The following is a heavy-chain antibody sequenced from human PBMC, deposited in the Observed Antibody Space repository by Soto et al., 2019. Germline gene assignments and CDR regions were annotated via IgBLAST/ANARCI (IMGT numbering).Heavy chain of an antibody. D-gene: IGHD3-3*01. Sequence: SETLSLTCTVSGGSISSGDYYWSWIRQPPGKGLEWIGYIYYSGSTYYNPSLKSRVTISVDTSKNQFSLKLSSVTAADTAVYYCARGYAGYYDFWSGYYGPSEYWGQGTLVIVSS. J-gene: IGHJ4*02. CDR3: ARGYAGYYDFWSGYYGPSEY. CDR1: GGSISSGDYY. V-gene: IGHV4-30-4*01. CDR2: IYYSGST.